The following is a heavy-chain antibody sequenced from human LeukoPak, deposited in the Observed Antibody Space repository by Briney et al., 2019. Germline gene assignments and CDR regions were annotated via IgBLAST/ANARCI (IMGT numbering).Heavy chain of an antibody. CDR1: GFTFSSYA. CDR2: ISGSVGST. J-gene: IGHJ4*02. Sequence: HPGGSLRLSCAASGFTFSSYAMSWVRQAPGKGLEWVSAISGSVGSTYYADSVKGRFTISRDNSKNTLYLQMNSLRAEDTAVYYCARDIHERRYYDYIWGSYRHNYFDYWGQGTLVTVSS. V-gene: IGHV3-23*01. CDR3: ARDIHERRYYDYIWGSYRHNYFDY. D-gene: IGHD3-16*02.